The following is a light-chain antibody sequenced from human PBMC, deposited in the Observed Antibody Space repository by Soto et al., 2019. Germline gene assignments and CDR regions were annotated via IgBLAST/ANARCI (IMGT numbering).Light chain of an antibody. Sequence: EIVMTQSPASLFMSPGERATLSCRASQSVGNNLAWYQQKPGQPPRLLVYVASTRATGIPARFSGSGSGTEFTLTISSLQSEDFAVYYCQQYNNWPPSTFGQGTRLEIK. CDR2: VAS. CDR3: QQYNNWPPST. V-gene: IGKV3-15*01. J-gene: IGKJ5*01. CDR1: QSVGNN.